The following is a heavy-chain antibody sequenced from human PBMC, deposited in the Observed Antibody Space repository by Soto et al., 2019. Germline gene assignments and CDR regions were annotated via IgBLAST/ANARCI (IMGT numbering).Heavy chain of an antibody. J-gene: IGHJ3*02. Sequence: PSETLSLTCTVSGGSISSGGTFWSWIRQHPGKGLEWIGYIYHSGTTYHNPSLKSRVIFSVDASKNQFSLRLSSVTVADTAVYYCARAFAAEAFDIWGQGTMVTVSS. CDR1: GGSISSGGTF. CDR2: IYHSGTT. V-gene: IGHV4-31*03. CDR3: ARAFAAEAFDI.